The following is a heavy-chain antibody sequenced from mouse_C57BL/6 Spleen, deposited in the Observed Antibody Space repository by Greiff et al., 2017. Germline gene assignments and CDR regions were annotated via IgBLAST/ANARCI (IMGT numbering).Heavy chain of an antibody. V-gene: IGHV14-2*01. J-gene: IGHJ3*01. CDR2: IDPEDGET. CDR3: ARSGDSSGYEFAY. CDR1: GFNIKDYY. D-gene: IGHD3-2*02. Sequence: VQLKESGAELVKPGASVKLSCTASGFNIKDYYMHWVKQRTEQGLEWIGRIDPEDGETKNAPKFQGKATITADTSSNTAYLQLSSLTSEDTAVYYCARSGDSSGYEFAYWGQGTLVTVSA.